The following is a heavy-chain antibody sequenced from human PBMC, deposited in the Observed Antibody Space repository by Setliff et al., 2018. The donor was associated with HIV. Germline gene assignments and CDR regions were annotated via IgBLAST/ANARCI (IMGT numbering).Heavy chain of an antibody. CDR2: ISAYNGNT. V-gene: IGHV1-18*01. D-gene: IGHD6-13*01. Sequence: ASVKVSCKASGYTFTSYGIIWVRQAPGQGLEWMGWISAYNGNTNYAQKFQGRVTITTDESTSTAYMELSSLRSEDTAVYYCARADSSNWYHVGYWGQGTLVTVSS. CDR1: GYTFTSYG. CDR3: ARADSSNWYHVGY. J-gene: IGHJ4*02.